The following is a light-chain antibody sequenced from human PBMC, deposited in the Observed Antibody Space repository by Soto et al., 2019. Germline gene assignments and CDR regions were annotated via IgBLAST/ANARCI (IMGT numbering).Light chain of an antibody. CDR3: SARDDSLSGVV. CDR2: RSD. Sequence: QPVLTQPPSRSGTPGQRVTISSSGSSSNIGSNHVYWYQQFPGMAPKLLMYRSDQRPTGVPDRFSGSKSGTSASLAISGLRSDDEADYYCSARDDSLSGVVFGGGTKLTVL. CDR1: SSNIGSNH. V-gene: IGLV1-47*01. J-gene: IGLJ2*01.